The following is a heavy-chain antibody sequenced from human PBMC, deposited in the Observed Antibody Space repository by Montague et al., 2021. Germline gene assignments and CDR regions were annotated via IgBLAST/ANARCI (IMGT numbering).Heavy chain of an antibody. CDR2: NHYTANS. D-gene: IGHD2-21*01. Sequence: SETLSLTCTVSGGSISSDNCTWIWLRHPPGMEWVWNGNNHYTANSNSTPSLNIPVTISVFTSKNHLSLKLSSATAAATAVYYCAGPRVAQGDWFDAWGQGTLVTVSS. CDR3: AGPRVAQGDWFDA. CDR1: GGSISSDNCT. V-gene: IGHV4-39*02. J-gene: IGHJ5*02.